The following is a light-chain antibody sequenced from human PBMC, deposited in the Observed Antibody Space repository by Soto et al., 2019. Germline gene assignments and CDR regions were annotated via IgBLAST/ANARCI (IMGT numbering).Light chain of an antibody. CDR2: STS. J-gene: IGLJ1*01. V-gene: IGLV8-61*01. CDR3: ALFMGNDISV. Sequence: QAVVTQESSFSVSPGGTVTFTCGLISGSVSTANNPNWYQQTPGLAPRTLIYSTSTRSSGVPDRFSGSILGNKAALTITGAQADDESDYYCALFMGNDISVFGTGTKLTVL. CDR1: SGSVSTANN.